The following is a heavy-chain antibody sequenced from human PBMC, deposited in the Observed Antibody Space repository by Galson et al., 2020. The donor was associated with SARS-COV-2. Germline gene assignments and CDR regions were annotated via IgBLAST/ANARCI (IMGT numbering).Heavy chain of an antibody. D-gene: IGHD6-13*01. V-gene: IGHV4-31*03. CDR2: IYYSGST. Sequence: SETLSLTCTVSGGSISSGGYYWSWIRQHPGKGLEWIGYIYYSGSTYYNPSLKSRVTISVDTSKNQFSLKLSSVTAADTAVYYCARVLSSWYWAGYYGMDVWGQGTTVTVSS. J-gene: IGHJ6*02. CDR3: ARVLSSWYWAGYYGMDV. CDR1: GGSISSGGYY.